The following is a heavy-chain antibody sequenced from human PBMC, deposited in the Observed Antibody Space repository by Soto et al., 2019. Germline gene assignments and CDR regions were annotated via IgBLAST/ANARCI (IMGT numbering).Heavy chain of an antibody. CDR2: IYYSGST. CDR1: GGSISSGVYY. J-gene: IGHJ6*02. D-gene: IGHD3-22*01. Sequence: SETLSLTCTVSGGSISSGVYYWIWIRQHPGKGLEWIGYIYYSGSTYYNPSLKSRVTISVDTSKNQFSLKLSSVTAADTAVYYCARQIYYDPAEGGMDVWGQGTTVTVSS. V-gene: IGHV4-31*03. CDR3: ARQIYYDPAEGGMDV.